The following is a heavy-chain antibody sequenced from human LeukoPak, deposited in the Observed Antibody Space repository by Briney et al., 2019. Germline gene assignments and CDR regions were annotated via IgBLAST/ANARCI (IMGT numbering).Heavy chain of an antibody. V-gene: IGHV3-23*01. CDR1: GFTFSSYA. CDR3: AKHYDSSGRRPSDS. D-gene: IGHD3-22*01. CDR2: VGGSGGIT. J-gene: IGHJ4*02. Sequence: GGSLRLSCAASGFTFSSYAMSWVRQAPGKGLEWVSVVGGSGGITYYADSVKGRFTIARDNSKNTLYLQMSSLRAEDTAVYFCAKHYDSSGRRPSDSWGQGTLVTVSS.